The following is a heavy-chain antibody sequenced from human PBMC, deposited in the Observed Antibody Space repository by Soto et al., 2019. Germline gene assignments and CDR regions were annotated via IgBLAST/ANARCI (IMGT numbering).Heavy chain of an antibody. CDR3: AKDRTTVTIYWYFDL. CDR1: GFTFSSYG. V-gene: IGHV3-30*18. D-gene: IGHD4-17*01. Sequence: QVQLVESGGGVVQPGRSLRLSCAASGFTFSSYGMHWVRQAPGKGLEWVAVISYDGSNKYYADSVKGRFTISRDNSKKTLYLQMNSLRAEDTAVYYCAKDRTTVTIYWYFDLWGRGTLVTVSS. J-gene: IGHJ2*01. CDR2: ISYDGSNK.